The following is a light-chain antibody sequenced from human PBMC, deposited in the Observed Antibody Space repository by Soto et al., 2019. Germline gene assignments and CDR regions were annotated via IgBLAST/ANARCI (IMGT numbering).Light chain of an antibody. Sequence: AIQMTPSPSSLSASVGKRITINCRASQGIRNDLGWYQQKPGKAPKLLIYAASSLQSGVPSRFSGSGSGTDFTLTISSLQPEDFATYYCLQDYNYPWTFGQGTKVDIK. J-gene: IGKJ1*01. V-gene: IGKV1-6*01. CDR1: QGIRND. CDR2: AAS. CDR3: LQDYNYPWT.